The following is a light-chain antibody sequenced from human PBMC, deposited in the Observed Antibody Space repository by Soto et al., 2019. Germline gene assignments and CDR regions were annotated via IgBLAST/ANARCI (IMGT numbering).Light chain of an antibody. Sequence: ESVLTPSPGTLSLSPGHRASLPCRASQSFSSTYLAWYQQRPGQAPRLLIYGASSRAAGVPDRFSASGSGTDFTLTISRLEPEDFAVYYCHQYGGSPGTFGQGTKVDIK. CDR2: GAS. V-gene: IGKV3-20*01. CDR1: QSFSSTY. J-gene: IGKJ1*01. CDR3: HQYGGSPGT.